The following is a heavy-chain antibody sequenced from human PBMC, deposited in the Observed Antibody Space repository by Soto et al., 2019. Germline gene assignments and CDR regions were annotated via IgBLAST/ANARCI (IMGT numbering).Heavy chain of an antibody. Sequence: GSQRLSCAASGFTFSSYAMSWVRQAPGKGLEWVSAISGSGGSTYYADSVKGRFTISRDNAKNTLYLQMNSLRAEDTAVYYCARRVMVRGVNYYFDYWGQGTLVTVSS. CDR1: GFTFSSYA. D-gene: IGHD3-10*01. J-gene: IGHJ4*02. V-gene: IGHV3-23*01. CDR2: ISGSGGST. CDR3: ARRVMVRGVNYYFDY.